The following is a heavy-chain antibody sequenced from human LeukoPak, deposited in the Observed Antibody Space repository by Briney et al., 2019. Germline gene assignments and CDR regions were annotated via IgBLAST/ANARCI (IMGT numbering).Heavy chain of an antibody. J-gene: IGHJ6*03. CDR1: GFTFDDYT. CDR2: ISWDGGST. CDR3: AKDRGSGSYGGYYYYYMDV. D-gene: IGHD3-10*01. Sequence: GGSLRLSCAASGFTFDDYTMHWVRQAPGKGLEWVSLISWDGGSTYYADSVKGRFTISRGNSKNSLYLQMNSLRTEDTALYYCAKDRGSGSYGGYYYYYMDVWGKGTTVTVSS. V-gene: IGHV3-43*01.